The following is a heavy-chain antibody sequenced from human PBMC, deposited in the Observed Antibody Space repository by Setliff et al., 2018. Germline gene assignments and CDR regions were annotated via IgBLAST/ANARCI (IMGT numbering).Heavy chain of an antibody. J-gene: IGHJ6*02. CDR1: GFMFNSYG. CDR3: TRDQDYYGMDV. V-gene: IGHV3-7*01. Sequence: GGSLRLSCTASGFMFNSYGMHWVRQAPGKGLEWVASITHDGSKTYILDSVKGRFTISRDNTKNSLYLQMNSLRGEDTAVYHCTRDQDYYGMDVWGQGTTVTVSS. CDR2: ITHDGSKT.